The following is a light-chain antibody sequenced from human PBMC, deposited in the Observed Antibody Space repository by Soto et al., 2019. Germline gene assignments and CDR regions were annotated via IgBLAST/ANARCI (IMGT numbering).Light chain of an antibody. CDR1: QSIRNY. V-gene: IGKV1-39*01. J-gene: IGKJ1*01. CDR3: QPTDSTPQT. CDR2: AAS. Sequence: DIQMTQSPSSLSASVGDRVTISCRASQSIRNYVSWYQQKPGTAPKLLIRAASTLQSGVPSRFSGSGSGTDFTLTISSLQSEDFATYFCQPTDSTPQTFGQGTNVEI.